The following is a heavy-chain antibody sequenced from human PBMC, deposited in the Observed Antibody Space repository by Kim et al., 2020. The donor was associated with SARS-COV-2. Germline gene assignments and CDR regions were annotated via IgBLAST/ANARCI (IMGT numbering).Heavy chain of an antibody. CDR1: GFTFSSYW. V-gene: IGHV3-74*01. D-gene: IGHD6-13*01. CDR2: IKSDGSDT. CDR3: ARGSFQQGFDP. Sequence: GSLRLSCEASGFTFSSYWMNWVRQGPGKGLVWVSRIKSDGSDTHYADTVKGRFTISRDNAKNTLHLQLNSLGVEDTAIYYCARGSFQQGFDPWGQGTLVTVSS. J-gene: IGHJ5*02.